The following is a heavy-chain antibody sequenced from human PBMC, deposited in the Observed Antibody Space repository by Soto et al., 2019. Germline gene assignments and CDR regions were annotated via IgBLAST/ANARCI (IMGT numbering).Heavy chain of an antibody. J-gene: IGHJ4*02. Sequence: GASVKVACKASGGTFRSYAISWVRQAPGQGLEWMGGIIPIFGTANYAQKFQGRVTITADESTSTAYMELSSLRSEDTAVYYCARDPADIAVAGTSSDYWGQRTLVTVS. CDR3: ARDPADIAVAGTSSDY. CDR2: IIPIFGTA. CDR1: GGTFRSYA. D-gene: IGHD6-19*01. V-gene: IGHV1-69*13.